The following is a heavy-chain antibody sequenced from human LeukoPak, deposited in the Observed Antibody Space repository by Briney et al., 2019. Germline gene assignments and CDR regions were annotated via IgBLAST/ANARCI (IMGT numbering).Heavy chain of an antibody. CDR2: IKSKNEGGTT. V-gene: IGHV3-15*01. D-gene: IGHD6-19*01. Sequence: GGSLRLSCAASGFTFSNAWMSWVRQAPGKGLEWVFRIKSKNEGGTTDYAARVKGRFTISRDASKNTLYLQMNSLKTQDTAVYYCTTDASYSSGWYQSYYFDYWGQGTLVTVSS. J-gene: IGHJ4*02. CDR3: TTDASYSSGWYQSYYFDY. CDR1: GFTFSNAW.